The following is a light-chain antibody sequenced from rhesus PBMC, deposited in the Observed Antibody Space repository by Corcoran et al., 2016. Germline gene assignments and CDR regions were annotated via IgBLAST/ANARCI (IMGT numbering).Light chain of an antibody. CDR3: LQSKSSPFT. V-gene: IGKV1-21*01. CDR2: KAS. Sequence: DIQMTQSPSSLFASVGDKVTITCRASQGISIWLAWYQQKPGKAPKLLIDKASPLQGGVPSRFSGIGSGTDFILTISGFEPKILSTYYCLQSKSSPFTFGPGTKLD. CDR1: QGISIW. J-gene: IGKJ3*01.